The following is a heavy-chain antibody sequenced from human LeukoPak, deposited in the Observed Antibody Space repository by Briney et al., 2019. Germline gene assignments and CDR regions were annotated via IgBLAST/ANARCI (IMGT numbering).Heavy chain of an antibody. Sequence: PGGSLRLSCAASGFTFSSYWMSWVRQAPGKGLEWVANIKQDGSEKNYVDSVKGRFTISRDNSKNTLYLQMNSLRAEDTAVYYCAKDASKRGSGGAFDIWGQGTMVTVSS. V-gene: IGHV3-7*05. CDR3: AKDASKRGSGGAFDI. CDR2: IKQDGSEK. CDR1: GFTFSSYW. J-gene: IGHJ3*02. D-gene: IGHD2-15*01.